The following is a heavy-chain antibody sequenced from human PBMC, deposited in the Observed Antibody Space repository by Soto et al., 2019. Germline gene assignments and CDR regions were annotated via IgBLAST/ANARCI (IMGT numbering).Heavy chain of an antibody. V-gene: IGHV1-69*06. D-gene: IGHD3-10*01. CDR3: AGVRWTLSLRALEAI. Sequence: SVKVSCKGSGGTFNAHAISWVRQAPGQGLEWMGGIIPIVGTPNYAQKFQGRLTINADTSTTTAYLELSSLRSDDTAVYFCAGVRWTLSLRALEAIWGQGTLVTVSS. J-gene: IGHJ4*02. CDR1: GGTFNAHA. CDR2: IIPIVGTP.